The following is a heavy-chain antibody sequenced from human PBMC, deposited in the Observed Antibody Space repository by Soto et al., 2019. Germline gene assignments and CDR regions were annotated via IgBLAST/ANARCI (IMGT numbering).Heavy chain of an antibody. CDR1: GGSISSYY. J-gene: IGHJ5*02. Sequence: PSETLSLTCTVSGGSISSYYWSWIRQPPGKGLEWIGYIYYSGSTNYNPSLKSRVTISVDTSKNQFSLKLSSVTAADTAVYYCARAQIYNWFYPWGQGTLVTVSS. CDR2: IYYSGST. V-gene: IGHV4-59*08. CDR3: ARAQIYNWFYP.